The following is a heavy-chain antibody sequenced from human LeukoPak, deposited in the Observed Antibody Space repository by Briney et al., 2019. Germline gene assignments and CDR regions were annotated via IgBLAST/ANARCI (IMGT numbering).Heavy chain of an antibody. CDR1: GGSISSYY. CDR2: INHSGST. CDR3: ATKHRSGWYGY. D-gene: IGHD6-19*01. V-gene: IGHV4-34*01. Sequence: SETLSLTCTVSGGSISSYYWSWIRQPPGKGLEWIGEINHSGSTNYNPSLKSRVTISVDTSKNQFSLKLSSVTAADTAVYYCATKHRSGWYGYWGQGTLVTVSS. J-gene: IGHJ4*02.